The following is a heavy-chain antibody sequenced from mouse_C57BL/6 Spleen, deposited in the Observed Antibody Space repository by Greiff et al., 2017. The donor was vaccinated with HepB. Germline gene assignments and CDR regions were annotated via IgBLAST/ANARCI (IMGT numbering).Heavy chain of an antibody. V-gene: IGHV1-50*01. D-gene: IGHD1-1*01. CDR2: IDPSDSYT. J-gene: IGHJ3*01. CDR1: GYTFTSYW. Sequence: VQLQQSGAELVKPGASVKLSCKASGYTFTSYWMQWVKQRPGQGLEWIGEIDPSDSYTNYNQKFKGKATLTVDTSSSTAYMQLSSLTSEDSAVYYCARPPYGSSPLWCAYWGQGTLVTVSA. CDR3: ARPPYGSSPLWCAY.